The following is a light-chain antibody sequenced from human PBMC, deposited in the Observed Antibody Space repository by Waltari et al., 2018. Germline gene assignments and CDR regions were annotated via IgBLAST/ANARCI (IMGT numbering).Light chain of an antibody. CDR2: EVS. J-gene: IGLJ3*02. Sequence: QSALTQPPSASGSPGQSVTISCTGTSSDVGGYNYVSWYQQHPGKAPKLMIYEVSKRPSGVPDLFSGSKSGNAASLTVSGLQAEDEADYYCSSYAGSNNSQVFGGGTKLTVL. CDR1: SSDVGGYNY. V-gene: IGLV2-8*01. CDR3: SSYAGSNNSQV.